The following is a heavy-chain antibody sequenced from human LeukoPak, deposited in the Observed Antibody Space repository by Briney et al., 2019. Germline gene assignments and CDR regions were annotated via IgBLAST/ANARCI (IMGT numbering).Heavy chain of an antibody. J-gene: IGHJ4*02. V-gene: IGHV1-69*04. CDR1: GGTFSSYA. D-gene: IGHD5-12*01. CDR3: ARANSGYDYFDY. Sequence: SVKVSRKASGGTFSSYAISWVRQAPGQGHEWMGRIIPILGIANYAQKFQGRVTITADKSTSTAYMELSSLRSEDTAVYYCARANSGYDYFDYWGQGTLVTVSS. CDR2: IIPILGIA.